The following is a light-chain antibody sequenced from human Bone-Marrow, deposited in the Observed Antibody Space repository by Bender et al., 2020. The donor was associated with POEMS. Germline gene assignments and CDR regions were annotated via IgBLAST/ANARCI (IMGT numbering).Light chain of an antibody. CDR2: INN. Sequence: QSVLTQPPSASGTPGQRVTISCSGSSSNIGTNPVNWYQQLPGTAPKLLIYINNQRPSGVPDRFSGAKSGTSASLAISGLQSEDEADYYCEAWEDSLSGWVFGGGTKLTVL. J-gene: IGLJ3*02. CDR3: EAWEDSLSGWV. V-gene: IGLV1-44*01. CDR1: SSNIGTNP.